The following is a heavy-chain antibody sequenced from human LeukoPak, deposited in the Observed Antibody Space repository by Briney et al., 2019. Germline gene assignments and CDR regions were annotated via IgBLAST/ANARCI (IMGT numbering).Heavy chain of an antibody. J-gene: IGHJ4*02. CDR3: AAESSSSWEGH. CDR2: IKEDGSEN. V-gene: IGHV3-7*01. CDR1: GFPFSRHW. Sequence: GGSLRLSCAASGFPFSRHWMSWVRRAPGKGLQWVANIKEDGSENYYVDSVKGRFTISRDNAKNSLYLQMNSLRAEDTAVYYCAAESSSSWEGHWGQGTLVTVSS. D-gene: IGHD6-6*01.